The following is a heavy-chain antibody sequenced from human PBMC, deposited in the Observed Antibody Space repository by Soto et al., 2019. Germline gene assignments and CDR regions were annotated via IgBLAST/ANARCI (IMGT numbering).Heavy chain of an antibody. Sequence: APVKVSCKASGYTFSRYGIMWVRQAPGQGLEWMGWISAYNGNTNSAEKLRGRLTMTTDASTTTAYMELRSLRSDDTAIYYCARDQGFRVVINSTCFDSWGQGTLVTVSS. D-gene: IGHD2-21*01. CDR1: GYTFSRYG. CDR2: ISAYNGNT. J-gene: IGHJ5*01. CDR3: ARDQGFRVVINSTCFDS. V-gene: IGHV1-18*01.